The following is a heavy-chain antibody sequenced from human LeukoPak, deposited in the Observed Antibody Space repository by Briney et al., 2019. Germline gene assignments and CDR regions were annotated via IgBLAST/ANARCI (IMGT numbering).Heavy chain of an antibody. CDR2: ISGSGSST. D-gene: IGHD1-26*01. CDR3: ARQVGPDY. Sequence: PGGSLRLSCAASGFTFSSYAMHWVRQAPGKGLEWVSAISGSGSSTYYADFVKGRFTISRDNSKNTLYLQMNSLRAEDTAVYFCARQVGPDYWGQGTLVLVSS. CDR1: GFTFSSYA. J-gene: IGHJ4*02. V-gene: IGHV3-23*01.